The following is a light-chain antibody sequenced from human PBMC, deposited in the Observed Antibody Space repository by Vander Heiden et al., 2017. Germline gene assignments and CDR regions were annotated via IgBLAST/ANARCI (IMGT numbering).Light chain of an antibody. J-gene: IGKJ4*01. CDR2: DAS. V-gene: IGKV1-39*01. CDR3: QQSHSNSLT. CDR1: QSLNSY. Sequence: DIQMTHSPSSLSASVGDIVTITGRPSQSLNSYLNWYQQKPGKAPKLLLYDASSLKTGVPSRLSGSGSGTDFTITSTGLQHEDFAAYYCQQSHSNSLTFGGGTKVEIK.